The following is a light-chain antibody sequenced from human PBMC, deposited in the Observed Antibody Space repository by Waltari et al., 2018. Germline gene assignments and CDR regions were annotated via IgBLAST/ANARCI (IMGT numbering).Light chain of an antibody. J-gene: IGLJ2*01. V-gene: IGLV1-51*01. CDR3: ATWDGSLSVVL. CDR1: TSTIGNNY. CDR2: DNN. Sequence: QSVLTQPPSGSAAPGQKVTISCSASTSTIGNNYVSWYQQLPGTAPKPLIYDNNTRPPGIPARFSGSNTGTSATLGITGLQTGDEADYYCATWDGSLSVVLFGGGTKVTVL.